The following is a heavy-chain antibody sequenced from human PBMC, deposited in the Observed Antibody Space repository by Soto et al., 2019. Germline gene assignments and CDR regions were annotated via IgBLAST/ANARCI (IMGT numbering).Heavy chain of an antibody. J-gene: IGHJ4*02. CDR3: TRGNGWYFY. Sequence: SETLSLTCTVSGGSVSSGSYYWSWIRQLPGKGLEWIGFIHYSGSTNYNPSLKSRVTISVDTSKNQFSLKLNSVSATDTAVYYCTRGNGWYFYWGQGTLVTVSS. CDR1: GGSVSSGSYY. D-gene: IGHD6-19*01. V-gene: IGHV4-61*01. CDR2: IHYSGST.